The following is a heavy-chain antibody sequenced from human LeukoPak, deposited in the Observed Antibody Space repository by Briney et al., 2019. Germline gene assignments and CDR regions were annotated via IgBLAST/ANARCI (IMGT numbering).Heavy chain of an antibody. V-gene: IGHV4-59*01. CDR2: IYYNGST. CDR3: ARGRDYYSNMGV. CDR1: GGSIRSFH. J-gene: IGHJ6*03. Sequence: PSETLSLTCTVSGGSIRSFHWSWVRQPPGKGLEWMGFIYYNGSTNYNPSLKSRLTFSVDASNNQFSLNVRSVTAADTAVYYCARGRDYYSNMGVWGTGTTVTVSS.